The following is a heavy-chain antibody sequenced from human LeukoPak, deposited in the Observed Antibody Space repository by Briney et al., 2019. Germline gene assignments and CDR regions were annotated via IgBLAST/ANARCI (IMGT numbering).Heavy chain of an antibody. D-gene: IGHD2-21*01. V-gene: IGHV4-4*07. CDR2: FYTSGRT. CDR1: GGSISGYY. CDR3: ASGGGELFFDF. Sequence: SETLSLTCSVSGGSISGYYWSWIRQSAGKGLEWIGRFYTSGRTNYNPSPKSRVTMSVDTSKNQFFLKLTSVTAADTAVYFCASGGGELFFDFWGQGTLVTVSS. J-gene: IGHJ4*02.